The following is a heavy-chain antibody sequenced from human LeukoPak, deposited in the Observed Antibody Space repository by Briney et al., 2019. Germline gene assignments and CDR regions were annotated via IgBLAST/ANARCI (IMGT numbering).Heavy chain of an antibody. J-gene: IGHJ3*02. V-gene: IGHV4-30-4*08. CDR3: ARGSLRAFDI. CDR1: GGSISSGRYY. Sequence: PSETLSLTCTVSGGSISSGRYYWSWIRQPAGKGLEWIGYIYYSGSTYYNPSLKSRVTISVDTSKNQFSLKLSSVTAADTAVYYCARGSLRAFDIWGQGTMVTVSS. CDR2: IYYSGST.